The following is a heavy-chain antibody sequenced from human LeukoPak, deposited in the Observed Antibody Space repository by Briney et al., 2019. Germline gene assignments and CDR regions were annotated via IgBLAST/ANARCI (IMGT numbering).Heavy chain of an antibody. Sequence: PGGSLRLSCAASGFTFSDYWIHWVRQAPGKGLVWVSRINSDGGSTIYADSVKGRFTISRDNAKNSLYLQMNSLRAEDTAVYYCASLSSRIEGSPDYWGQGTLVTVSS. CDR2: INSDGGST. J-gene: IGHJ4*02. V-gene: IGHV3-74*01. CDR1: GFTFSDYW. CDR3: ASLSSRIEGSPDY. D-gene: IGHD1-26*01.